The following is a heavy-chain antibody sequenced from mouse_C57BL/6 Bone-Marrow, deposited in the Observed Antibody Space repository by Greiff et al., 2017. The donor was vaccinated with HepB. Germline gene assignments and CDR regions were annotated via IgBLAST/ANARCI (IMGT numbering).Heavy chain of an antibody. CDR3: ARGERFITAVVAPY. D-gene: IGHD1-1*01. V-gene: IGHV1-80*01. CDR2: IYPGDGDT. Sequence: QVQLQQSGAELVKPGASVKISCKASGYAFSSYWMNWVKQRPGKGLEWIGQIYPGDGDTNYNGKFKGKATLTADKSSSTAYMQLSSLTSEDAAVYSCARGERFITAVVAPYWGQGTTLTVSS. J-gene: IGHJ2*01. CDR1: GYAFSSYW.